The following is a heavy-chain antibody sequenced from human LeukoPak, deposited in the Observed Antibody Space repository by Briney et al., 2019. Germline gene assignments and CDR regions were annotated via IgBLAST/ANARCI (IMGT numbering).Heavy chain of an antibody. CDR3: AKHQGRSKWLVRGGYFDY. CDR1: GFTFSTYG. J-gene: IGHJ4*02. Sequence: PGRSLRLSCAASGFTFSTYGMHWVRQAPGKGLEWVAVISYDGSNKYYADSVKGRFTISRDNSKNTLYLQMNSLRAEDTAVYYCAKHQGRSKWLVRGGYFDYWGQGILVTVSS. D-gene: IGHD6-19*01. CDR2: ISYDGSNK. V-gene: IGHV3-30*18.